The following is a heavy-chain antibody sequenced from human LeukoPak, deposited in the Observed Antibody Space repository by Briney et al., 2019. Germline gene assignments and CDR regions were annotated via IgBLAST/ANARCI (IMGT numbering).Heavy chain of an antibody. CDR2: INPNSGGT. CDR3: ARNDFWMDFDY. D-gene: IGHD3-3*01. Sequence: ASVEVSCKXSGYTFTGDYMHWVRQAPRQGLEWMGWINPNSGGTNYAQKFQGRVTMTRDTSISTAYMELSRLRSDDAAVYYCARNDFWMDFDYWGQGTLVTVSS. CDR1: GYTFTGDY. V-gene: IGHV1-2*02. J-gene: IGHJ4*02.